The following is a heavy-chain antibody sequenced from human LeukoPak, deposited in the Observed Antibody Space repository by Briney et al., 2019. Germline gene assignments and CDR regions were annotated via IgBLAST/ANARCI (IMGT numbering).Heavy chain of an antibody. J-gene: IGHJ3*02. CDR2: IIPIFGTA. D-gene: IGHD5-24*01. Sequence: SVKASWKSSGGTFSSYAIRRVRQAPGQGLEWMGGIIPIFGTANYAQKFQGRVTITADESTSTAYMELSSLRSEDTAVYYCARDLEVEMATSRDAFDIWGKGTMVTVSS. CDR1: GGTFSSYA. CDR3: ARDLEVEMATSRDAFDI. V-gene: IGHV1-69*13.